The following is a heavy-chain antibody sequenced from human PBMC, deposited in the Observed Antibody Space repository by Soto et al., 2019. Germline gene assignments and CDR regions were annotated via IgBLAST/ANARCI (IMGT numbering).Heavy chain of an antibody. CDR3: ARELDIVATIAFDI. J-gene: IGHJ3*02. V-gene: IGHV3-7*01. Sequence: GGSMRLSCVACGFTFSRCWLSWVRQAPGKGLEWVANIKQDGSEKYYVDAVKGRFTISRDNAKNSLYLQMNSLRAEDTAVYYCARELDIVATIAFDIWGQGTMVTVSS. CDR1: GFTFSRCW. D-gene: IGHD5-12*01. CDR2: IKQDGSEK.